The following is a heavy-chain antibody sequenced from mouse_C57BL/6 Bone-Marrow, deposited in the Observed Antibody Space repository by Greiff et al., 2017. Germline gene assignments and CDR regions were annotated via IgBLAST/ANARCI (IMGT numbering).Heavy chain of an antibody. V-gene: IGHV2-2*01. CDR3: ARNGNKFITTVVAPMDWYFDV. D-gene: IGHD1-1*01. J-gene: IGHJ1*03. CDR1: GFSLTSYG. Sequence: QVQLQQSGPGLVQPSQSLSITCTVSGFSLTSYGVHWVRQSPGKGLEWLGVIWSGGSTDYNAAFISRLSISKDNSKSQVFFKMNSLQADDTAIYYCARNGNKFITTVVAPMDWYFDVWGTGTTVTVSS. CDR2: IWSGGST.